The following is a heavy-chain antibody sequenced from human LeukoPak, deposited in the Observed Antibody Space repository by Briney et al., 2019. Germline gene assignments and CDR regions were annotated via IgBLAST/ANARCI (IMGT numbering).Heavy chain of an antibody. V-gene: IGHV1-18*01. CDR3: ARGVFLCDTISCYTPKYYYYMDV. J-gene: IGHJ6*03. D-gene: IGHD2-2*02. Sequence: ASVKVSCKASGYMFDRYGIIWVRQAPGDGLEWMGWICGYNGNTDYAQKFQGRIAMTMDTSTSTAYMELRTLRSDDTAVYYCARGVFLCDTISCYTPKYYYYMDVWGKGTTVTVSS. CDR2: ICGYNGNT. CDR1: GYMFDRYG.